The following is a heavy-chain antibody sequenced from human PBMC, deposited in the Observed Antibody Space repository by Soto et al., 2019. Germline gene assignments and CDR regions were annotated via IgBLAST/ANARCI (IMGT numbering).Heavy chain of an antibody. J-gene: IGHJ6*02. Sequence: GGSLRLSCAASGFTFSSYSMNWVRQAPGKGLEWVSSISSSSSYIYYADSVKGRFTISRDNAKNSLYLQMNSLRAEDTAVYYCARNYDILTAYYYGMDVWGQGTTVTVSS. CDR3: ARNYDILTAYYYGMDV. CDR1: GFTFSSYS. D-gene: IGHD3-9*01. V-gene: IGHV3-21*01. CDR2: ISSSSSYI.